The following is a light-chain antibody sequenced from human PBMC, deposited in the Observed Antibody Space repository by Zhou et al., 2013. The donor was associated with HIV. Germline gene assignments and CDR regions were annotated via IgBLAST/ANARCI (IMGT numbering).Light chain of an antibody. CDR3: QQRAYWPPR. CDR1: HTVTSNY. V-gene: IGKV3D-20*02. CDR2: GAS. J-gene: IGKJ2*03. Sequence: EVLMTQSPVTLSLSPGERATLSCRASHTVTSNYLAWYQHKPGQGPKVLIFGASTRATGIPGRFSGSGSGTDFTLTISSLEPEDFAVYYCQQRAYWPPRFGQGTKLEIK.